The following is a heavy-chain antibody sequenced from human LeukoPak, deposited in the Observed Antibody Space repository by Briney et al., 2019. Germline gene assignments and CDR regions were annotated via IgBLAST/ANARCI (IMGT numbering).Heavy chain of an antibody. J-gene: IGHJ4*02. Sequence: SETLSLTCAVYGGSFSGYYWSWIRQPPGKGLEWIGEINHSGSTNYNPSLKSRVTISVDTSKNQFSLKLSSVTAADMAVYYCAREYSSSWGYYFDYWGQGTLVTVSS. CDR2: INHSGST. D-gene: IGHD6-13*01. V-gene: IGHV4-34*01. CDR3: AREYSSSWGYYFDY. CDR1: GGSFSGYY.